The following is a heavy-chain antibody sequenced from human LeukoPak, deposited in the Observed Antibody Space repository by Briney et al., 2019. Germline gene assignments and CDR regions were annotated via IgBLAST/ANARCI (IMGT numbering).Heavy chain of an antibody. CDR2: MHYSGSS. Sequence: SETLSLTCTVSGGPISSYYWSWIRQPPGKGLEWIGYMHYSGSSNYNSSLKRRLTISLDTSKNQFSLILSSVTTADTAVYYCARGRYGSGSYYPDYWGQGTLVTVSS. D-gene: IGHD3-10*01. J-gene: IGHJ4*02. CDR3: ARGRYGSGSYYPDY. V-gene: IGHV4-59*01. CDR1: GGPISSYY.